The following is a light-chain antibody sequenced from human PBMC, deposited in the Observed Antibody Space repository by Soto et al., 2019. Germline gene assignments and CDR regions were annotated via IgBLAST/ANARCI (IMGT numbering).Light chain of an antibody. CDR1: QSVRKQ. J-gene: IGKJ1*01. V-gene: IGKV3-11*01. CDR3: QQRTNWPWT. Sequence: EIVLTQSPATLSLSPGERATLSCRAGQSVRKQLAWYQQKPGQAPRLLIYDSSNRATGIPGRFSGSGSGTDFTLSISRLEPEDFAVYYCQQRTNWPWTFGLFTKVEI. CDR2: DSS.